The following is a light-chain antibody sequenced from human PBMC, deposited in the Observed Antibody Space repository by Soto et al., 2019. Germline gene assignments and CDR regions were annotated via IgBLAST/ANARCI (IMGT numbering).Light chain of an antibody. J-gene: IGLJ1*01. CDR2: EVT. V-gene: IGLV2-23*02. Sequence: QSVLTQPASVSGSPGQSITISCTGSSSDVGSYNLVSWYQQHPGEVPKLVIYEVTKRPSGVSNRFSGSRSGNTASLTISGLQAEDEADYYCCSCAGSTTYYVFGTGTKLTVL. CDR1: SSDVGSYNL. CDR3: CSCAGSTTYYV.